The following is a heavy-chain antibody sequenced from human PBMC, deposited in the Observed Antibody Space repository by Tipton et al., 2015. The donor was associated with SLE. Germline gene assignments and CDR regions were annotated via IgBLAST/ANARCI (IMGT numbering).Heavy chain of an antibody. D-gene: IGHD2-21*02. CDR1: GGSIGSYF. J-gene: IGHJ3*02. CDR3: ARDSVVTATNDAFDI. V-gene: IGHV4-59*01. Sequence: LRLSCTVSGGSIGSYFWSWIRQSPGKGLEWIGFVFYSGSTNYNPSLKSRVTISIDTSKNQFSLKLNSVTAADTAVYYCARDSVVTATNDAFDIWGQGTMVTVVS. CDR2: VFYSGST.